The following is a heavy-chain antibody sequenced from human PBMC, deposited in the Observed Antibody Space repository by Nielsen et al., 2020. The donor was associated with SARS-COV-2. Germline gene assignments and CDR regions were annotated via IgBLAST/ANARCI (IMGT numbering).Heavy chain of an antibody. Sequence: GESLKISCKGSGYSFTSHWITWVRQMPGKGLEWMGRIDPSDSYVDYSPSFQGHVAISADKSISTDYLQWSSLKASDTAMYYCARYASEYYYYYYMDVWGTGTTVTVPS. CDR1: GYSFTSHW. J-gene: IGHJ6*03. V-gene: IGHV5-10-1*01. D-gene: IGHD2-2*01. CDR2: IDPSDSYV. CDR3: ARYASEYYYYYYMDV.